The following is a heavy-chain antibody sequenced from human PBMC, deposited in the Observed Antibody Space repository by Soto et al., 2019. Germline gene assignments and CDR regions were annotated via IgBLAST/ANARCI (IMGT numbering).Heavy chain of an antibody. V-gene: IGHV5-10-1*01. J-gene: IGHJ6*02. CDR3: ARPRRDGYNWDPNYYYGMAV. CDR1: GYSFTSYW. CDR2: IDPSDSYT. Sequence: GESLKISCKGSGYSFTSYWISWVRQMPGKGLEWMGRIDPSDSYTNYSPSFQGHVTISADKSISTAYLQWSSLKASDTAMYYCARPRRDGYNWDPNYYYGMAVWGQGTTVPVSS. D-gene: IGHD5-12*01.